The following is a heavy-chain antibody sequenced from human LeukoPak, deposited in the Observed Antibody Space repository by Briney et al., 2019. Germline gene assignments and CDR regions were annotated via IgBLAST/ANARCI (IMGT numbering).Heavy chain of an antibody. D-gene: IGHD1-26*01. Sequence: GGSLRLSCSVSGFTFSDRYMDWDRQAPGKGLEWVGRSRNKANSYTTEYAASVRGRFTISRDDSKNSLYLQMNSLKTEDTAVYYCAREGYSGSYYDYWGQGTQVTVSS. CDR2: SRNKANSYTT. CDR3: AREGYSGSYYDY. V-gene: IGHV3-72*01. CDR1: GFTFSDRY. J-gene: IGHJ4*02.